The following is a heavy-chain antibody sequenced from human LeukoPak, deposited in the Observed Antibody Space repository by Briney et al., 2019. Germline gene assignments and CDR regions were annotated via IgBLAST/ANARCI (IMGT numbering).Heavy chain of an antibody. J-gene: IGHJ6*03. D-gene: IGHD3-10*01. V-gene: IGHV4-59*01. CDR1: GGSISSYY. CDR3: ARTRSGSYDYYMDV. CDR2: IYDSGST. Sequence: PSETLSLTCTVSGGSISSYYWSWIRQTPGKGLEWIGYIYDSGSTNYNPSLKSRVTISVDTSKNQFSLKLSSVTAADTAVYYCARTRSGSYDYYMDVWGKGTTVTVSS.